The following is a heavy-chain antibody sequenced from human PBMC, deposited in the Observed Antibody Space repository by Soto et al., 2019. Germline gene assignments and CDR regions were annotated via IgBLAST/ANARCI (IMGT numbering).Heavy chain of an antibody. J-gene: IGHJ5*02. CDR1: GGSISSGGYY. V-gene: IGHV4-31*03. Sequence: QVQLQESGPGLVKPSQTLSLTCTVSGGSISSGGYYWSWIRQHPGKGLEWIGYIYYSGSTYYNPSLKGRITISVDTSKNQFALKLSSVTAADTSVYYCARVKQLGTFDPWGQGTLVTVSS. CDR3: ARVKQLGTFDP. D-gene: IGHD6-13*01. CDR2: IYYSGST.